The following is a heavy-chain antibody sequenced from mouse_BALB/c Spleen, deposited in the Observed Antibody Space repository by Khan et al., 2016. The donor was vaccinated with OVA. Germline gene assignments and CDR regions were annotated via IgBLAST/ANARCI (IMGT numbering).Heavy chain of an antibody. Sequence: VQLQQPGAELVKAGASVKMSCKTSGYTFPEYTVHWVKQSLGKSLDWIGVINPKNGGTAYNQKFKGKATLTVDKSSSTASMEFRILTSEDSAVYYCARDAGRYWGQGTSVTVAS. V-gene: IGHV1-22*01. CDR1: GYTFPEYT. D-gene: IGHD3-3*01. CDR2: INPKNGGT. J-gene: IGHJ4*01. CDR3: ARDAGRY.